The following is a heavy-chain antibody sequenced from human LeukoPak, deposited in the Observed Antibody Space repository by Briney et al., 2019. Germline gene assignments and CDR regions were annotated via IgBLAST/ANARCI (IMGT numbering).Heavy chain of an antibody. V-gene: IGHV4-59*01. CDR2: IYYSGST. J-gene: IGHJ5*02. CDR1: GGSISSYY. Sequence: PSETLSLTCTVSGGSISSYYWSWIRQPPGKGLEWIGYIYYSGSTNYNPSLKSRATISVDTSKNQFSLKLRSVTAADTAVYYCARGLPWGYCDYSPWFAPWGQGTLVTVSS. CDR3: ARGLPWGYCDYSPWFAP. D-gene: IGHD4-17*01.